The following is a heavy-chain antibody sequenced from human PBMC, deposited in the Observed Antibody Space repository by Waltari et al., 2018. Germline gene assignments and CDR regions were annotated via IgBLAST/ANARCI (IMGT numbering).Heavy chain of an antibody. CDR3: ARHEFEEQWLGYFDY. CDR2: IYPGDSDP. Sequence: EVQLVQSGAEVKKPGESLKISCKGSGYSFTSYWIGWVRQMPGKGLEWMGIIYPGDSDPSYSPSFQGQVTSSADKSISTAYLQWSSLKASDTAMYYCARHEFEEQWLGYFDYWGQGTLVTVSS. CDR1: GYSFTSYW. J-gene: IGHJ4*02. D-gene: IGHD6-19*01. V-gene: IGHV5-51*01.